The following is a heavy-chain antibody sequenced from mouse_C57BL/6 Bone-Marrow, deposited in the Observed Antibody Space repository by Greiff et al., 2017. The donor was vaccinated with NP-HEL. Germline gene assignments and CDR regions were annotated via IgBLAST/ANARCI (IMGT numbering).Heavy chain of an antibody. CDR3: ARRTTVEFDY. J-gene: IGHJ2*01. CDR2: IDPENGDT. Sequence: VQLQQSGAELVRPGASVKLSCTASGFNIKDDYMHWVKQRPEQGLEWIGWIDPENGDTEYASKFQGKATITADTSSNTAYLQLSSLTSEDTAVYFCARRTTVEFDYWGQGTTLTVSS. D-gene: IGHD1-1*01. CDR1: GFNIKDDY. V-gene: IGHV14-4*01.